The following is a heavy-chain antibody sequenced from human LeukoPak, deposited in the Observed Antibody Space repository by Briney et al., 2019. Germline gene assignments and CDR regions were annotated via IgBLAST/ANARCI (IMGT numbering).Heavy chain of an antibody. Sequence: ASVKVSCKASGYTFTSYYMHWVRQAPGQGLEWMGIINPSGGSTSYAQKFQGRVTMTRDTSTSTVYMELSSLRSEDTAVYYCARDERRYCGGGSCYSPTPVAFDIWGQGTMVTVSS. CDR1: GYTFTSYY. CDR2: INPSGGST. V-gene: IGHV1-46*01. CDR3: ARDERRYCGGGSCYSPTPVAFDI. D-gene: IGHD2-15*01. J-gene: IGHJ3*02.